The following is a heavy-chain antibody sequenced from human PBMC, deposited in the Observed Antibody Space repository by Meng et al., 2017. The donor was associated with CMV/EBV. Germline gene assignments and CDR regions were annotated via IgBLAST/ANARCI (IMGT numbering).Heavy chain of an antibody. V-gene: IGHV3-48*04. D-gene: IGHD5-18*01. CDR1: GFTFSSDS. Sequence: GGPLRLSCAASGFTFSSDSMNWVRQAPGKGLEWVSYISSSSSTIYYADSVKGRFTISRDNAKNSLYLQRNSLRAEDTAVYYDARDREIQIWFGTGYYFDYWGQGTLVTVSS. CDR3: ARDREIQIWFGTGYYFDY. J-gene: IGHJ4*02. CDR2: ISSSSSTI.